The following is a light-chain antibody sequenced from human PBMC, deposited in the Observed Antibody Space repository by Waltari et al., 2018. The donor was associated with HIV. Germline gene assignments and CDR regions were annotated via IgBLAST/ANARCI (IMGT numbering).Light chain of an antibody. CDR1: QDIRDY. CDR2: DAS. V-gene: IGKV1-33*01. Sequence: DIVMTQSPSSLSASVGDRVTITCQASQDIRDYLNWYQHKPGKAPKLLIYDASSLEKGVPSRFSGSGSGTDFTFTISSLQPEDIATYYCQQYDNLLMYTFGQGTKLEIK. CDR3: QQYDNLLMYT. J-gene: IGKJ2*01.